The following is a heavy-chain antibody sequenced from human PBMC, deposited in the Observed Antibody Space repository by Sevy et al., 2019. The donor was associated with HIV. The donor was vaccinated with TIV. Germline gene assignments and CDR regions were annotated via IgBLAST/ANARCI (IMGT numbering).Heavy chain of an antibody. CDR1: GGSISSGGYY. V-gene: IGHV4-31*03. CDR3: ARDPRNYYDSSGYYGGQAFDI. J-gene: IGHJ3*02. Sequence: SETLPLTCTVSGGSISSGGYYWSWIRQHPGKGLEWIGYIYYSGSTYYNPSLKSRVTISVDTSKNQFSLKLSSVTAADTAVYYCARDPRNYYDSSGYYGGQAFDIWGQGTMVTVSS. CDR2: IYYSGST. D-gene: IGHD3-22*01.